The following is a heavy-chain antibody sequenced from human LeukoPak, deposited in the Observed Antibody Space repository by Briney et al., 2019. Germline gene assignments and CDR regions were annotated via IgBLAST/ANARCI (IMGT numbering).Heavy chain of an antibody. CDR1: GYTFTSYG. CDR2: ISAYNGNT. J-gene: IGHJ5*02. Sequence: ASVKVSCKASGYTFTSYGISWVRQAPGQGLEWMGWISAYNGNTNYAQKLQDRVTMTTDTSTSTAYMELRSLRSDDTAVYYCARDREYYYDSPRYNWFDPWGQGTLVTVSS. V-gene: IGHV1-18*01. CDR3: ARDREYYYDSPRYNWFDP. D-gene: IGHD3-22*01.